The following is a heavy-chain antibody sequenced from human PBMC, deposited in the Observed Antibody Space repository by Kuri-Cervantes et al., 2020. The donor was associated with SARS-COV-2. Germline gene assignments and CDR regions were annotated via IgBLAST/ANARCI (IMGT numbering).Heavy chain of an antibody. D-gene: IGHD3-3*01. CDR3: VGTRWNFNFWSGYSFLDY. CDR2: ISSTGSTI. J-gene: IGHJ4*02. CDR1: ALSFSDYY. Sequence: GGSLRLSCAASALSFSDYYMSWIRQAPGKGLEWVSYISSTGSTIYYADSVKGRFTISRDNAKNSLYLQMNSLRAEDTAVYYCVGTRWNFNFWSGYSFLDYWGQGTLVTVSS. V-gene: IGHV3-11*04.